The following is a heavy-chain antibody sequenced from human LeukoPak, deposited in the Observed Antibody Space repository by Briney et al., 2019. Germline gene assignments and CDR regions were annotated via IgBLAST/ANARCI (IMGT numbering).Heavy chain of an antibody. V-gene: IGHV3-20*04. CDR3: ARADGGLNS. Sequence: GGSLRLSCAASGFSSHDYGMTWARQSPGKGPEWVATIYWNGISSGHADSVKGRFTISRDNAKSSLYLQMNSLRVEDTAFYYCARADGGLNSWGQGTLVTVSS. CDR2: IYWNGISS. J-gene: IGHJ4*02. CDR1: GFSSHDYG. D-gene: IGHD4-23*01.